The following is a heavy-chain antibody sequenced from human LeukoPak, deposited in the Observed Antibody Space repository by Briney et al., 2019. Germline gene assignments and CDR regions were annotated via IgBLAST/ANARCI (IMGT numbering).Heavy chain of an antibody. CDR2: ISGSGGST. Sequence: GGSLRLSCAASGFTFSSYGMSWVRQAPGKGLEWVSAISGSGGSTYYADSVKGRFTISRDNSKNTLYLQMNSLRAEDTAVYYCASGRRNYYDSSGCDYWGQGTLVTVSS. CDR3: ASGRRNYYDSSGCDY. V-gene: IGHV3-23*01. D-gene: IGHD3-22*01. J-gene: IGHJ4*02. CDR1: GFTFSSYG.